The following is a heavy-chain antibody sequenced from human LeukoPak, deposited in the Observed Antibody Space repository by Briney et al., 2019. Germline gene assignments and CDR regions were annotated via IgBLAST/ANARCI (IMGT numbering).Heavy chain of an antibody. V-gene: IGHV1-18*04. D-gene: IGHD6-13*01. CDR3: ARTDSSSCCYYYVMDV. CDR2: ISDYNGNT. Sequence: ASVKVSCKASGYTFTSYYIHWVRQAPGQGLEWMAWISDYNGNTNYAQKLQSRVTMTTDTSTNTAYLELRSLTSDDTAVYYCARTDSSSCCYYYVMDVWGQGTTVTVSS. J-gene: IGHJ6*02. CDR1: GYTFTSYY.